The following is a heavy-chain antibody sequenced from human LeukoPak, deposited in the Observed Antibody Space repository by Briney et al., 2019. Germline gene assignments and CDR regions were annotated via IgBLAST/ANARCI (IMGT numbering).Heavy chain of an antibody. J-gene: IGHJ5*02. D-gene: IGHD4-17*01. Sequence: SETLSLTCTVSGGSISSYYWSWIRQPPGKGLEWIGYIYYSGSTNYNPSLKSRVTISVDTSKNQFSLKLSSVTAADTAVYYCARERVSTVTTYGWFDPWGQGTLVTVSS. CDR2: IYYSGST. V-gene: IGHV4-59*01. CDR1: GGSISSYY. CDR3: ARERVSTVTTYGWFDP.